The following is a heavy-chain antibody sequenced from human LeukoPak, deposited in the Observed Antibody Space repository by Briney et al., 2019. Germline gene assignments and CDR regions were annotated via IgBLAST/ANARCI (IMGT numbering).Heavy chain of an antibody. CDR2: IYPGDSNP. Sequence: GESLKISCKGSGYSFTNYWIAWVRQMPGGGLDWMGSIYPGDSNPRYSPSFQGQVTISADKSINTAYLQWSSLKASDTAIYYCARRQYTTSWTYSFDSWGQGTLVSVSS. V-gene: IGHV5-51*01. CDR3: ARRQYTTSWTYSFDS. CDR1: GYSFTNYW. J-gene: IGHJ4*02. D-gene: IGHD6-13*01.